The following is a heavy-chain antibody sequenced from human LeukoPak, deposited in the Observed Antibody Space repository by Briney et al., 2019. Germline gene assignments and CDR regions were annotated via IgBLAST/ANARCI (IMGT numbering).Heavy chain of an antibody. CDR1: GFTFGDYA. Sequence: GGSLRLSRTTSGFTFGDYAMSWFRQAPGKGLEWIGFIRSNAYEGTAEYAASVKGRFTISRDDSKSIAYLQMNSLKTEDTAVYYCSITQRCLQLLGGQGTLVTVSS. J-gene: IGHJ4*02. CDR3: SITQRCLQLL. CDR2: IRSNAYEGTA. V-gene: IGHV3-49*03. D-gene: IGHD5-24*01.